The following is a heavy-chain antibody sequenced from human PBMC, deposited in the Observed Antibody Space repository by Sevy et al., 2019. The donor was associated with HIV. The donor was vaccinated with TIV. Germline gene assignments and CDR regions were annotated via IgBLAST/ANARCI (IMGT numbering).Heavy chain of an antibody. Sequence: GGSLRLSCAASGFTFSSYAMSWVRHAPGKGLEWVSAISGSGGSTYYADSVKGRFTISRDNSKNTLYLQMNSLRAEDTAVYYCAKANYDFWSGYSKHFDYWGQGTLVTVSS. CDR3: AKANYDFWSGYSKHFDY. CDR2: ISGSGGST. CDR1: GFTFSSYA. D-gene: IGHD3-3*01. V-gene: IGHV3-23*01. J-gene: IGHJ4*02.